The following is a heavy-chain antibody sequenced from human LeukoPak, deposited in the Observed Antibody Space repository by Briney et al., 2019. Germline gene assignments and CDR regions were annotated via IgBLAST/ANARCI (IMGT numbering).Heavy chain of an antibody. CDR2: IKQDGSEK. CDR3: ARVSGNYYRWFDS. Sequence: PGGSLRLSCAASGFMFSSYWMSWVRQAPEKGLEWVANIKQDGSEKYYVDSVKGRFTISRDNAKNSLYLQMNSLRAEDTAVYYCARVSGNYYRWFDSWGQGTLVTVSS. V-gene: IGHV3-7*03. CDR1: GFMFSSYW. J-gene: IGHJ5*01. D-gene: IGHD1-26*01.